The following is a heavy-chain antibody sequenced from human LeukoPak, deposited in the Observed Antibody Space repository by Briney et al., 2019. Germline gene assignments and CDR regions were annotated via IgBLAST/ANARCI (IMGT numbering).Heavy chain of an antibody. J-gene: IGHJ6*03. V-gene: IGHV4-38-2*02. CDR2: IYRSGST. CDR1: NYSISNSLY. CDR3: ARGTYGYYMDV. D-gene: IGHD4-17*01. Sequence: SETRSLTCSGSNYSISNSLYWGWFRQPPGKGLEWIGSIYRSGSTFYNPSLKSRVTISLDTSKNQFSLKLSSVTAADTAVYFCARGTYGYYMDVWGKGTTVTVSS.